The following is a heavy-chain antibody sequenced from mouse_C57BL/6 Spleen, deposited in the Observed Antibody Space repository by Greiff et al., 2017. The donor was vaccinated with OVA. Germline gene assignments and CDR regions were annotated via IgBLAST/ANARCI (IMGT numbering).Heavy chain of an antibody. J-gene: IGHJ4*01. CDR3: ATAQATDYYAMDY. D-gene: IGHD3-2*02. V-gene: IGHV1-7*01. CDR1: GYTFTSYW. CDR2: INPSSGYT. Sequence: QVQLKQSGAELAKPGASVKLSCKASGYTFTSYWMHWVKQRPGQGLEWIGYINPSSGYTKYNQKFKDKATLTADKSSSTAYMQLSSLTYEDSAVYYCATAQATDYYAMDYWGQGTSVTVSS.